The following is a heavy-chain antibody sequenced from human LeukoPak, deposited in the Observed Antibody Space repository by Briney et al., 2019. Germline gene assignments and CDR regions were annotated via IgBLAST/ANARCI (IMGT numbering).Heavy chain of an antibody. CDR2: IHYSGST. V-gene: IGHV4-59*08. Sequence: SETLSLTCTVSGGSISSYYWSWIRQPPGKGLEWIGHIHYSGSTNHNPSLKSRVTTSVDTSKNQFSLKLSSVTAADTAVYYCARQVAAVGYYFDYWGQGTLVTVSS. CDR3: ARQVAAVGYYFDY. D-gene: IGHD6-13*01. J-gene: IGHJ4*02. CDR1: GGSISSYY.